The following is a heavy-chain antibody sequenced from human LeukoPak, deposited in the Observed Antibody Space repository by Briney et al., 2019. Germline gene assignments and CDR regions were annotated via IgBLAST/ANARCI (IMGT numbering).Heavy chain of an antibody. Sequence: SETLSLTCIVSGGSISPYFWSWIRQPPGKGLEWIGYIYYRGSTNYNPSLKSRVTISLDTSKDQFSLKLSSVTAADTAVYYCAREGVVKGYFDYWGQGTLVTVSS. J-gene: IGHJ4*02. V-gene: IGHV4-59*01. CDR2: IYYRGST. CDR1: GGSISPYF. D-gene: IGHD3-3*01. CDR3: AREGVVKGYFDY.